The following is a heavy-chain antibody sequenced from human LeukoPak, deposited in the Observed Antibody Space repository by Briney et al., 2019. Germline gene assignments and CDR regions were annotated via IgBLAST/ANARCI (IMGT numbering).Heavy chain of an antibody. CDR2: IVVGSGNT. Sequence: ASVKVSCKASGFTFTSSAVQWVRQARGQRLEWIGWIVVGSGNTNYAQKFQERVTITRDMSTSTAYMELSSLRSEDTAVYYCAAAATHSSGRRLIYYYYYMDVWGKGTTVTVTS. CDR3: AAAATHSSGRRLIYYYYYMDV. V-gene: IGHV1-58*01. D-gene: IGHD3-22*01. J-gene: IGHJ6*03. CDR1: GFTFTSSA.